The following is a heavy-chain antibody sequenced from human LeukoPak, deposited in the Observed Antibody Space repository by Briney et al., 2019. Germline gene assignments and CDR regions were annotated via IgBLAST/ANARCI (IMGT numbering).Heavy chain of an antibody. Sequence: PGRSLRLSCAASGFTFDDYAMHWVRQAPGKGLEWVSGISWNSGSIGYADSVKGRFTISRDNSKNTLYLQMNSLRAEDTAVYYCARVGGRVGLLNWFDPWGQGTLVTVSS. D-gene: IGHD3-10*01. J-gene: IGHJ5*02. CDR2: ISWNSGSI. V-gene: IGHV3-9*01. CDR3: ARVGGRVGLLNWFDP. CDR1: GFTFDDYA.